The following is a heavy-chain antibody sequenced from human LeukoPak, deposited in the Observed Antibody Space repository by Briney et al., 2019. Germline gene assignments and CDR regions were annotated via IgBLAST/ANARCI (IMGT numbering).Heavy chain of an antibody. CDR2: IKQDGSEK. Sequence: GGSLRLSCAASGFTFSIYSMNWVRQAPGKGLEWVANIKQDGSEKYYVDSVKGRFTISRDNAKNSLYLQMNSLRAEDTAVYYCARAPAYYYGSGSYYFDYWGQGTLVTVSS. CDR1: GFTFSIYS. V-gene: IGHV3-7*01. D-gene: IGHD3-10*01. CDR3: ARAPAYYYGSGSYYFDY. J-gene: IGHJ4*02.